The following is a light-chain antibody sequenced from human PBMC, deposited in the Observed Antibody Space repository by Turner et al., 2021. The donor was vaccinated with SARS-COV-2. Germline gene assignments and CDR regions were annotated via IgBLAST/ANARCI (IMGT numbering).Light chain of an antibody. Sequence: IQMTQSPSSLSASVGDRVTITCRASQGISNYLAWYQQKPGEVPKLLIYDASTLQSGVPSRFSGSGSGTDFTLTISSLQPQDVATYYCQNYHSAPFTFGPGTKVDIK. CDR1: QGISNY. J-gene: IGKJ3*01. CDR3: QNYHSAPFT. CDR2: DAS. V-gene: IGKV1-27*01.